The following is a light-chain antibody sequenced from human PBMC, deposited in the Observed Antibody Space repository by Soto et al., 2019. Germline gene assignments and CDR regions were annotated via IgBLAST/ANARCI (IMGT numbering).Light chain of an antibody. CDR2: AAS. J-gene: IGKJ2*01. CDR3: QQSYSSPYT. V-gene: IGKV1-39*01. CDR1: QTISSY. Sequence: DIQMTQSPSSLSTSVGDRVTITCRASQTISSYLTWYQQRPGKAPNLLIYAASSLHSGVASRFSGSGSGTDFTLTISSLQPEDFATYYCQQSYSSPYTFGQGTKLEIK.